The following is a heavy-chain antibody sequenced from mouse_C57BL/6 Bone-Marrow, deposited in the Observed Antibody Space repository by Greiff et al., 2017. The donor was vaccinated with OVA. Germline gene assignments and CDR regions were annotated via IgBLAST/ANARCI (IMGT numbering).Heavy chain of an antibody. D-gene: IGHD2-10*01. J-gene: IGHJ3*01. CDR1: GYTFTSYG. Sequence: QVQLQQSGAELARPGASVTLSCKASGYTFTSYGISWVKQRTGQGLEWIGEIYPRGGNTYYTEKIKGKATLTADKSYSTAYMELRSLTSEDSAVYFCASSYYGNYLSWFSYWGQGTLVTVSA. V-gene: IGHV1-81*01. CDR3: ASSYYGNYLSWFSY. CDR2: IYPRGGNT.